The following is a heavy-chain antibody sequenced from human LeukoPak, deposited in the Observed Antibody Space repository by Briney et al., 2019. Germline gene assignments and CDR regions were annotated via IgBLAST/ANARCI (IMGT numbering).Heavy chain of an antibody. D-gene: IGHD1-7*01. CDR3: AKDGDNWNYRGSGDFDY. Sequence: GGSLRLSCAASGFTFSSYAMSWVRQAPGKGLEWVSAISGSGGSTYYADSVKGRFTISRDNSKNTLYLQMNSLRAEDTAVYYCAKDGDNWNYRGSGDFDYWGQGTLVTVSS. CDR1: GFTFSSYA. V-gene: IGHV3-23*01. CDR2: ISGSGGST. J-gene: IGHJ4*02.